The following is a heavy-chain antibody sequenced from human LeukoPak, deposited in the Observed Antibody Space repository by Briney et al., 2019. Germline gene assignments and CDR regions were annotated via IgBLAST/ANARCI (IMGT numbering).Heavy chain of an antibody. J-gene: IGHJ1*01. Sequence: SETLSLTCTVSGGSISSDGYYWSWIRQHPGKGLEWIGYIYYSGTTYYNPSLESRVTMSVDTSKNQFSLKLSSVTAADTAVYYCARGGAARLHFQNWGQGTLVTVSS. CDR2: IYYSGTT. D-gene: IGHD6-6*01. CDR3: ARGGAARLHFQN. CDR1: GGSISSDGYY. V-gene: IGHV4-31*03.